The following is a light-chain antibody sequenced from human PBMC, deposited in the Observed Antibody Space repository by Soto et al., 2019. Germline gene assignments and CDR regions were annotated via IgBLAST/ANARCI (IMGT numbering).Light chain of an antibody. CDR2: SNS. CDR1: SSNIGAGYD. CDR3: QSYDSSLSGYV. Sequence: VLTQPPSVSGAPGQRVTISCTGSSSNIGAGYDVHWYQQLPGTAPKLLIYSNSNRPSGVPDRFSGCKSGTSASLAITGLQAEDEADYYCQSYDSSLSGYVFGTGTKVTVL. V-gene: IGLV1-40*01. J-gene: IGLJ1*01.